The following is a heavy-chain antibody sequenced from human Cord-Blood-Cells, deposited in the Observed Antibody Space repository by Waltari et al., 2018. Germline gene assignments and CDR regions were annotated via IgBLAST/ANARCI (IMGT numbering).Heavy chain of an antibody. V-gene: IGHV1-3*01. Sequence: QVQLVQSGAEVKKPGASVKVSCKASGYTFTSYAMHWVRQAPGQRLEWMGWINAGNGNTKYSQKFQGRVTITRETSASTAYLELSSLRSEDTAAYYCARGGPDLRYFAWSSSTFDYWGQGTLVPVSS. CDR1: GYTFTSYA. D-gene: IGHD3-9*01. CDR3: ARGGPDLRYFAWSSSTFDY. J-gene: IGHJ4*02. CDR2: INAGNGNT.